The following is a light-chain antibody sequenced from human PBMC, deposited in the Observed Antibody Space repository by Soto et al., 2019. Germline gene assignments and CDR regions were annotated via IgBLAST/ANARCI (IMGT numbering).Light chain of an antibody. J-gene: IGKJ1*01. CDR3: LQVSSFPRT. V-gene: IGKV1-5*03. Sequence: IQISQSPSTLSASVGGTVTITCRASQSISCWLAWYQQKPGTAPKLLIYKASTLQSGVPSRFSGSGSGTEFILSINSLQPEDIATYYCLQVSSFPRTFGQGTKVDIK. CDR2: KAS. CDR1: QSISCW.